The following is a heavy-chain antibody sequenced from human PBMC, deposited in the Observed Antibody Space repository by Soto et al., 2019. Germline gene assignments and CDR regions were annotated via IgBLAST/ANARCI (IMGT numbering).Heavy chain of an antibody. CDR2: IKQDGGGD. J-gene: IGHJ4*02. D-gene: IGHD3-16*01. CDR1: GFTFNRDW. CDR3: ARGGGNYVH. Sequence: ESGGGLVQPGGSLRLSCVASGFTFNRDWMSWVRQAPGKGLEWVASIKQDGGGDHYLDSVEGRFTISRDNAKNSLYLQMLSLRADDTAVYYCARGGGNYVHWGQGTLVTVSS. V-gene: IGHV3-7*01.